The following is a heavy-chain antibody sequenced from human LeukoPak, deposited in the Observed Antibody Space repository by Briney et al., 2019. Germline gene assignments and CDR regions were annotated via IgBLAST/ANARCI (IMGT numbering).Heavy chain of an antibody. CDR3: ARGRQYIVVVPAAIRGDWFDP. V-gene: IGHV1-69*01. CDR1: GGTFSSYA. D-gene: IGHD2-2*01. CDR2: IIPIFGTA. J-gene: IGHJ5*02. Sequence: GSSVKVSCKASGGTFSSYAISWVRQAPGRGLEWMGGIIPIFGTANYAQKFQGRVTITADESTSTAYMELSSLRSEDTAVYYCARGRQYIVVVPAAIRGDWFDPWGQGTLVTVSS.